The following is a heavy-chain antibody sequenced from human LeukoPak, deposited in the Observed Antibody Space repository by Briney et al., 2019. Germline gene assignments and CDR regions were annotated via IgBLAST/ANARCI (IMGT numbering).Heavy chain of an antibody. CDR2: IKHDGNEK. J-gene: IGHJ4*02. D-gene: IGHD1-26*01. CDR1: KFSLGNYW. V-gene: IGHV3-7*01. CDR3: ARHMPAVGATPFDY. Sequence: PGGSLRLSCVDSKFSLGNYWMAWVRLAPGKGLEWVANIKHDGNEKYYVDSVRGRFTISRDNAETSLYLQMNSLRAEDTAIYSCARHMPAVGATPFDYWGQGTLVTVSS.